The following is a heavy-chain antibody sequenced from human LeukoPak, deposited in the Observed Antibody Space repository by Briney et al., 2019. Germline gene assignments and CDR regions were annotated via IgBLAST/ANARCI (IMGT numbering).Heavy chain of an antibody. J-gene: IGHJ6*03. V-gene: IGHV4-59*08. D-gene: IGHD6-13*01. CDR2: IYYSGST. CDR1: GGSISSYY. Sequence: PSETLSLTCTVSGGSISSYYWSWIRQPPGQGLEWIGYIYYSGSTNYNPSLKSRVTISVDTSKNQFSLKLSSVPAADTAVYYCASTRGSWYLGYYYYYMDVWGKGTTVTVSS. CDR3: ASTRGSWYLGYYYYYMDV.